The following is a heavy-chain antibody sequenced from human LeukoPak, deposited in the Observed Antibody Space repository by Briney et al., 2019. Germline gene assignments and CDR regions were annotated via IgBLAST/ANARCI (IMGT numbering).Heavy chain of an antibody. CDR3: ARDDVAVVVPAAMGPFAFDI. D-gene: IGHD2-2*01. CDR1: GYTFTSYG. J-gene: IGHJ3*02. Sequence: GASVKVSCKASGYTFTSYGISWVRQAPGQGLEWMGWISAYNGNTNYAQKLQDRVTMTTDTSTSTAYMELRSLRSDDTAVYYCARDDVAVVVPAAMGPFAFDIWGQGTMVTVSS. CDR2: ISAYNGNT. V-gene: IGHV1-18*01.